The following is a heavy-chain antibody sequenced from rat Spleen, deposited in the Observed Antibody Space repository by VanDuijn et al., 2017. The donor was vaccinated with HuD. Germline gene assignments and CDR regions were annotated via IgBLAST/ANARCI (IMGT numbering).Heavy chain of an antibody. CDR1: GFTFSTFP. CDR2: ISSGGGGT. V-gene: IGHV5-46*01. D-gene: IGHD1-11*01. CDR3: TTLTTEGMGY. J-gene: IGHJ2*01. Sequence: EVQLVESGGGLVQPGRSLKLSCAASGFTFSTFPMAWVRQAPKKGLEWVASISSGGGGTYYPDSVMGRFTISRDNAENTVYLQMNSLRSEDTATYYCTTLTTEGMGYWGQGVMVTVSS.